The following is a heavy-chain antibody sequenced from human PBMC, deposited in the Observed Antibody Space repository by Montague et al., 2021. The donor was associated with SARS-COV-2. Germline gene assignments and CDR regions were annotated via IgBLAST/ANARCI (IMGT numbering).Heavy chain of an antibody. CDR3: ARVNMVVTGIQGCFYGVDV. V-gene: IGHV4-31*03. CDR1: GGSISSGGFY. J-gene: IGHJ6*02. Sequence: TLSLTCTVSGGSISSGGFYWSWIRQLPGKGLEWIAYIYSTGSTYYNPSLKSRVVISVDTSQNQFSLKLSSVTAADTAVYYCARVNMVVTGIQGCFYGVDVWGQGTTVTVSS. D-gene: IGHD2-21*02. CDR2: IYSTGST.